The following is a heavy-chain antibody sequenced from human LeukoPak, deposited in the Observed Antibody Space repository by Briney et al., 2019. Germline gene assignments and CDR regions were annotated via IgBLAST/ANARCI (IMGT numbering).Heavy chain of an antibody. CDR3: AAGLRYFDWLYAY. D-gene: IGHD3-9*01. CDR1: GVTFRSFA. V-gene: IGHV3-30-3*01. J-gene: IGHJ4*02. CDR2: ISYDGTKM. Sequence: PGGSLRLSCAASGVTFRSFAILWVRQAPGKGLEWVEVISYDGTKMYYADSVQGRFTISRDNSKNTLYLQMNSLRAEDTAVYYCAAGLRYFDWLYAYWGQGTLVTVSS.